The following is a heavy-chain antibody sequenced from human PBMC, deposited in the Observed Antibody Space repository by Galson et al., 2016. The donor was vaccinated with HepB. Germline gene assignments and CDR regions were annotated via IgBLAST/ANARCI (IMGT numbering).Heavy chain of an antibody. CDR3: VQGSTAPAV. D-gene: IGHD2-2*01. CDR1: GFTFRNYG. J-gene: IGHJ6*04. Sequence: SMKLSCAASGFTFRNYGMTWVRQAPRKGLEVVSSTSRSGDSTDYTDSVKGRFTISRDNSKNTLSLQMNSLTADDTAIYYCVQGSTAPAVWGKGTTVTVSS. CDR2: TSRSGDST. V-gene: IGHV3-23*01.